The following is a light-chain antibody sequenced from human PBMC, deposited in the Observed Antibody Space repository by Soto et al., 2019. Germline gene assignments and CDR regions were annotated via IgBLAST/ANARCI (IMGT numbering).Light chain of an antibody. CDR3: QQYCSSPWT. V-gene: IGKV4-1*01. CDR1: QRVLYSSSNKNY. CDR2: WAS. Sequence: DIVRTQSPDSLAVSLGERATINCKSSQRVLYSSSNKNYLAWYQQKPGQPPKLLIYWASTRESGVPDRFSGSGSGTDFTLTISSLQAEDVAVYYCQQYCSSPWTFGQGTKVEIK. J-gene: IGKJ1*01.